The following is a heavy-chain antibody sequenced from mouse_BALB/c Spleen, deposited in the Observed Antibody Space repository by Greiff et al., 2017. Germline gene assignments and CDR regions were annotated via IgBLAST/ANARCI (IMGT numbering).Heavy chain of an antibody. V-gene: IGHV1-7*01. J-gene: IGHJ3*01. CDR1: GYTFTSYW. D-gene: IGHD2-1*01. CDR2: INPSTGYT. Sequence: QVQLQQSGAELAKPGASVKMSCKASGYTFTSYWMHWVKQRPGQGLEWIGYINPSTGYTEYNQKFKDKATLTADKYSSTAYMQLSSLTSEDSAVYYCAREGNYGNYVAYWGQGTLVTVSA. CDR3: AREGNYGNYVAY.